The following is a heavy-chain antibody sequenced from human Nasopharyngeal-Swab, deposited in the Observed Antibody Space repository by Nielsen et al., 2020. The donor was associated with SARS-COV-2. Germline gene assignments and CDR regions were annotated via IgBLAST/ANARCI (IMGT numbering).Heavy chain of an antibody. V-gene: IGHV3-53*01. CDR1: GFIVSSNY. D-gene: IGHD6-19*01. J-gene: IGHJ4*02. CDR3: ARVEQWLVY. Sequence: GESLKISCAASGFIVSSNYMSWVRQAPGKGLEWVSVIYSGGSTYYADSVKGRFTISRDNSKNTLYLQMNSLRAEDTAVYYCARVEQWLVYWGQGTLVTVSS. CDR2: IYSGGST.